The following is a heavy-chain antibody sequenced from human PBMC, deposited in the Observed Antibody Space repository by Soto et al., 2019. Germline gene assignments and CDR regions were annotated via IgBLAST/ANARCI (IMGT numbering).Heavy chain of an antibody. CDR2: ISGYNGNT. Sequence: QVQLVQSGAEVKKPGASVTVSSKTSGYTFSNYGINWVRQAPGQGLEWMGWISGYNGNTNYAQTVQGRVTMTTDTATGTVYMELRSLKSDDTAIYYCSRFIMVGGWFDPNYYHGMEVWGQGTTVTVSS. J-gene: IGHJ6*02. CDR1: GYTFSNYG. V-gene: IGHV1-18*01. CDR3: SRFIMVGGWFDPNYYHGMEV. D-gene: IGHD6-19*01.